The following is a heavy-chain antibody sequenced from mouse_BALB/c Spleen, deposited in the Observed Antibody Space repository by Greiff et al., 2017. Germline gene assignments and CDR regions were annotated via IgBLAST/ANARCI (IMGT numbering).Heavy chain of an antibody. V-gene: IGHV2-6-7*01. Sequence: VQLKESGPGLVAPSQSLSITCTVSGFSLTGYGVNWVRQPPGKGLEWLGMIWGDGSTDYNSALKSRLSISKDNSKSQVFLKMNSLQTDDTARYYCAREGYDYDASFAYWGQGTLVTVSA. CDR2: IWGDGST. CDR3: AREGYDYDASFAY. CDR1: GFSLTGYG. D-gene: IGHD2-4*01. J-gene: IGHJ3*01.